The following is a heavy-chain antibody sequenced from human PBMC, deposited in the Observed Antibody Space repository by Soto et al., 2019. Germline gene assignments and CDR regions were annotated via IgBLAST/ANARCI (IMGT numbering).Heavy chain of an antibody. CDR3: AKLSGYYYDSSGYTLWY. J-gene: IGHJ4*02. V-gene: IGHV3-23*01. D-gene: IGHD3-22*01. CDR2: ISGSGGST. CDR1: GFTFSSYA. Sequence: AGGSLRLSCAASGFTFSSYAMSWVRQAPGKGLEWVSAISGSGGSTYYADSVKGRFTISRDNSKNTLYLQMNSLRAEDTAVYYCAKLSGYYYDSSGYTLWYWGQGTLVTVSS.